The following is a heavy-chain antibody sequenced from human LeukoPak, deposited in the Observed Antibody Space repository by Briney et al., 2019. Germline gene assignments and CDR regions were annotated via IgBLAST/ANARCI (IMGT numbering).Heavy chain of an antibody. J-gene: IGHJ4*02. CDR1: GYSISSGYY. CDR2: MYHSGST. CDR3: SSSGYLYRFDY. D-gene: IGHD3-22*01. Sequence: PSETLSLTCTVSGYSISSGYYWGWIRQPPGKGLEWIGSMYHSGSTYYNPSLKSRVTISLDTSKNQFSLKLSSVTAADTAVYYCSSSGYLYRFDYWGQGTLVTVSS. V-gene: IGHV4-38-2*02.